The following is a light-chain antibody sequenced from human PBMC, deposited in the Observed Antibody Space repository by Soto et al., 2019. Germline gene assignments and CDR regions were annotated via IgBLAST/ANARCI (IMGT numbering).Light chain of an antibody. V-gene: IGLV2-18*02. J-gene: IGLJ1*01. CDR3: SSYTTSSTYV. CDR2: DVS. Sequence: QSALTQPPSVSGSPGQSVAISCTGTNSDVGNYNRVSWYQQPPGTAPRLMIYDVSNRPSGVPDRFSGSKSGNTASLTISGLQADDEADYYCSSYTTSSTYVFGTGTKLTVL. CDR1: NSDVGNYNR.